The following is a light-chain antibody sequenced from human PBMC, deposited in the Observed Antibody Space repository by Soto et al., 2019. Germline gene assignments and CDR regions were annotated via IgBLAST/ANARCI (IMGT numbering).Light chain of an antibody. CDR1: QRVSRK. Sequence: EIVMTQSPATLSGSPGQRATVSCRASQRVSRKLAWYQKKPGPAPRLLIFGASTRATGIPDRFSGSGSGKEFTLTISSLQSEDFAVYYCQHYNNWPFTFGQGTKVDI. CDR3: QHYNNWPFT. V-gene: IGKV3-15*01. CDR2: GAS. J-gene: IGKJ2*01.